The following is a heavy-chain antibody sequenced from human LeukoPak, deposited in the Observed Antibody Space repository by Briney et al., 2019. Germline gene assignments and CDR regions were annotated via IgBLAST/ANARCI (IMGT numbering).Heavy chain of an antibody. Sequence: ASLSLSFAASGFPFSSYAMSWVRPAPGKGLEWVSAISGSGGSTYYADSVKGRFTITRDNSKNTLYLQMNSLRAEDTAVYYCAKDMGYSSGIDYWGQGTLVTVSS. CDR2: ISGSGGST. CDR1: GFPFSSYA. CDR3: AKDMGYSSGIDY. D-gene: IGHD6-19*01. J-gene: IGHJ4*02. V-gene: IGHV3-23*01.